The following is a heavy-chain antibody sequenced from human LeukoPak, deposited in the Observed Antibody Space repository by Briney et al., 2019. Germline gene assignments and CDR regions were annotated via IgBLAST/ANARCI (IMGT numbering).Heavy chain of an antibody. J-gene: IGHJ4*02. CDR2: ISWNSGSI. D-gene: IGHD3-9*01. CDR1: GFNFDDYA. V-gene: IGHV3-9*01. CDR3: AKELRHFDWLSSLGY. Sequence: GGSLRLSCAASGFNFDDYAMHWVRQAPGKGLEWVSGISWNSGSIVYADSVKGRFTISRDNAKKSLYLQMNSLRTEDTASYYCAKELRHFDWLSSLGYWGQGTLVTVSS.